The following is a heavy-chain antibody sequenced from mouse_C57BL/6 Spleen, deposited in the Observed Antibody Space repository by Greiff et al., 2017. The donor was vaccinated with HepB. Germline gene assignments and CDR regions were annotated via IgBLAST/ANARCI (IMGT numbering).Heavy chain of an antibody. V-gene: IGHV1-50*01. D-gene: IGHD3-1*01. CDR2: IDPSDSYT. CDR1: GYTFTSCW. Sequence: QVQLQQPGAELVKPGASVKLSCKASGYTFTSCWMQWVKQRPGQGLEWIGEIDPSDSYTNYNQKFKGKATLTVDTSSSTAYMQRSSLTSEDSAVYYCARVGTGYAMDYWGQGTSVTVSS. CDR3: ARVGTGYAMDY. J-gene: IGHJ4*01.